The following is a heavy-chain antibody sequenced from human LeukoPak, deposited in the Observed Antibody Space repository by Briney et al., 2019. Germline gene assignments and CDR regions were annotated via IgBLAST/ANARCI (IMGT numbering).Heavy chain of an antibody. J-gene: IGHJ4*02. D-gene: IGHD5-18*01. CDR3: ARVLRAASWRSYDY. Sequence: SETLSLTCTVSGGSVSNSLYYWSWIRQPPGKGLEWIGYIYYSGSTNYNPSLKGRVTTSIDTSRNQSSLRLNSMTAADTAVYYCARVLRAASWRSYDYWGQGSLVTVSS. CDR1: GGSVSNSLYY. CDR2: IYYSGST. V-gene: IGHV4-61*01.